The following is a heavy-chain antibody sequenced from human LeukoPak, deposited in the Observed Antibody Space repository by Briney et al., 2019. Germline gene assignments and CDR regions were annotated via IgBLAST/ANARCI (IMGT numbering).Heavy chain of an antibody. Sequence: GGSLRLSCAASGFTFSSYAMSWVRQAPGKGLEWVSAISGSGGSTYYADSVKGRFTISRDNSKNTLYLQMNSLRAEDTAVYYCAKDLLGYSYGPSSYWGQGTLVTVSS. J-gene: IGHJ4*02. CDR1: GFTFSSYA. D-gene: IGHD5-18*01. V-gene: IGHV3-23*01. CDR3: AKDLLGYSYGPSSY. CDR2: ISGSGGST.